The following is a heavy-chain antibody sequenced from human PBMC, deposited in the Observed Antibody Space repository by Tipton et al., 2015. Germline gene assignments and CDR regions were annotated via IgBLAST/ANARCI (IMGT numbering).Heavy chain of an antibody. V-gene: IGHV1-46*01. CDR1: GYTFTNYF. CDR3: ARAYGGSRRYFDY. Sequence: QLVQSGAEVKKPGASVRVSCKTSGYTFTNYFIHWVRQAPGQGLEWMGIINPSSSGPTYAQKFQGRLTLTRDTSTTTVYMELSSLTSDDTAVYFCARAYGGSRRYFDYWGQGTLITVSS. J-gene: IGHJ4*02. D-gene: IGHD4-23*01. CDR2: INPSSSGP.